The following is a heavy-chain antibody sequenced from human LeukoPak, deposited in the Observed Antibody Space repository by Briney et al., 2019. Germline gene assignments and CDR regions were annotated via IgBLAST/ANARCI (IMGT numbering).Heavy chain of an antibody. D-gene: IGHD2-2*01. CDR2: IYTSGST. Sequence: SETLSLTCTVSGGSISIYYWSWIRQPAGKGLEWIGRIYTSGSTNYNPSLKSRVTMSVDTSKNQFSLKLSSVTAADTAVYYGARIRYCSSTSCYAGVHWFDPWGQGTLVTVSS. J-gene: IGHJ5*02. V-gene: IGHV4-4*07. CDR1: GGSISIYY. CDR3: ARIRYCSSTSCYAGVHWFDP.